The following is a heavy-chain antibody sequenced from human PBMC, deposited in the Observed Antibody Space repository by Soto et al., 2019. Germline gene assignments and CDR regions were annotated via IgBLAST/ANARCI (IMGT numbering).Heavy chain of an antibody. CDR3: ARDLTISSTDGPLDP. J-gene: IGHJ5*02. V-gene: IGHV4-61*08. CDR1: GGSISSGDYY. D-gene: IGHD1-1*01. CDR2: IHYTGST. Sequence: SETLSLTCTVSGGSISSGDYYWSWLRQPPGKGLEWIGNIHYTGSTNYNPSLKSRVTILLGTSTSQFSLKVSSVTAADTAVYYCARDLTISSTDGPLDPWGHGTLVTVSS.